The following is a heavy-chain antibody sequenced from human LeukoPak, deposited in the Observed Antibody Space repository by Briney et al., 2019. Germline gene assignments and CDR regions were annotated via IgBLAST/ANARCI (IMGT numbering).Heavy chain of an antibody. CDR2: INPNSGGT. CDR3: ARDRVTGIAAAGVYNWFDP. J-gene: IGHJ5*02. V-gene: IGHV1-2*02. Sequence: ASVKVSCKASGYTFTGYYMHWVRQAPGQGLEWMGWINPNSGGTNYAQKFQGRVTMTRDTSISTAYMELSRLRSDDTAVYYCARDRVTGIAAAGVYNWFDPWGQGTLVTVSS. D-gene: IGHD6-13*01. CDR1: GYTFTGYY.